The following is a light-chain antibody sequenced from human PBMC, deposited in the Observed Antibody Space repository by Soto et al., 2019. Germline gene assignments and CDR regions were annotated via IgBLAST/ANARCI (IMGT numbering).Light chain of an antibody. Sequence: DIQMTQSPSILSASVGDRVTITCRASQSISSWLAWYQQKPGKAPKLLIYKASGLESGVPSRFSGSGSGTDFTLTISSLQPDDFATYYCQQYYTYPWTFGQGTNVEIK. CDR2: KAS. CDR3: QQYYTYPWT. J-gene: IGKJ1*01. CDR1: QSISSW. V-gene: IGKV1-5*03.